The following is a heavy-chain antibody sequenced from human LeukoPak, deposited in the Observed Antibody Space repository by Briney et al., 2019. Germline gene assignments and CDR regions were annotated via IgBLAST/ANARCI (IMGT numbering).Heavy chain of an antibody. V-gene: IGHV3-15*01. CDR1: GFTFSNAW. CDR3: ASSWEN. D-gene: IGHD1-26*01. CDR2: IKSKSDGGTI. J-gene: IGHJ4*02. Sequence: PGGSLRLSCAGSGFTFSNAWMSWGRQAPGKGPEWVGRIKSKSDGGTIDYAAPVKGRFTISRDDSKSTLYLQMNSLKTEDTAVYYCASSWENWGQGTLVTVSS.